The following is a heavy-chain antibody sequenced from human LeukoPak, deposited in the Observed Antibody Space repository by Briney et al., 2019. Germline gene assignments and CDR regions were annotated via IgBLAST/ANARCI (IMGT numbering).Heavy chain of an antibody. J-gene: IGHJ6*03. CDR3: PRGNYQYYYGSGTYRYYYYMDV. Sequence: SETLSLTCAVYGGSFSGYYWSWIRQPPGKGLEWIGEINHSGGTNYNPSLKSRVTISVDTSKNQFSLKLSSVSPADTAVYYCPRGNYQYYYGSGTYRYYYYMDVRGKGTTVTVSS. CDR1: GGSFSGYY. V-gene: IGHV4-34*01. CDR2: INHSGGT. D-gene: IGHD3-10*01.